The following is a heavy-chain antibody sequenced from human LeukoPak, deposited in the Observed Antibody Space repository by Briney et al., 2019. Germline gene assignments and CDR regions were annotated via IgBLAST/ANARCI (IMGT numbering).Heavy chain of an antibody. D-gene: IGHD3-10*01. CDR3: ARDPPMVRGVNDY. J-gene: IGHJ4*02. CDR2: INWNGGST. V-gene: IGHV3-20*04. Sequence: GGTLRLSCEASGFTFSSYGMSWVRQAPGKGLEWVSGINWNGGSTGYADSVKGRFTISRDNAKNSLYLQMNSLRAEDTALYYCARDPPMVRGVNDYWGQGTLVTVSS. CDR1: GFTFSSYG.